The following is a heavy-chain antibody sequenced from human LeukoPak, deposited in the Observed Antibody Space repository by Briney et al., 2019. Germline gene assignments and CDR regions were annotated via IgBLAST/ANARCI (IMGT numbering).Heavy chain of an antibody. CDR2: IYYSGST. CDR3: ARPNKQKSQWPIFDY. CDR1: GGSISSSSYY. V-gene: IGHV4-39*01. D-gene: IGHD6-19*01. Sequence: PSETLSLTCTVSGGSISSSSYYWGWIRQPPGKGLEWIRSIYYSGSTYYNPSLKSRVTISVDTSKNQFSLKLSSVTAADTAVYYCARPNKQKSQWPIFDYWGQGTLVTVSS. J-gene: IGHJ4*02.